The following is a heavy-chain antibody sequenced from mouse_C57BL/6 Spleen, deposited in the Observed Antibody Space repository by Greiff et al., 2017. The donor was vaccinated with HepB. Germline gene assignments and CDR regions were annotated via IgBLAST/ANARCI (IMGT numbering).Heavy chain of an antibody. D-gene: IGHD2-1*01. CDR1: GFTFSDYY. CDR2: ISNGGGST. J-gene: IGHJ4*01. CDR3: ARLIYYGKEAYYAMDY. V-gene: IGHV5-12*01. Sequence: EVKLVESGGGLVQPGGSLKLSCAASGFTFSDYYMYWVRQTPEKRLEWVAYISNGGGSTYYPDTVKGRFTISRDNAKNTLYLQMSRLKSEDTAMYYCARLIYYGKEAYYAMDYWGQGTSLTVSS.